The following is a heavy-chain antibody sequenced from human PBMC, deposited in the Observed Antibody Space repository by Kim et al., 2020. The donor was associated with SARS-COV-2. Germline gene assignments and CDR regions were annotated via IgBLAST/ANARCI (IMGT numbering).Heavy chain of an antibody. CDR1: GFTFSRYA. J-gene: IGHJ4*02. CDR2: IRGSGDGT. V-gene: IGHV3-23*01. D-gene: IGHD3-3*01. Sequence: GGSLRLSCAGSGFTFSRYAMSWVRQAPGKGLEWLSTIRGSGDGTYYADSVKGRFTISRDNSKNTLYLQMNNLRADDTAVYYCAKRDADFTIYFNYWGQGTLVTVSS. CDR3: AKRDADFTIYFNY.